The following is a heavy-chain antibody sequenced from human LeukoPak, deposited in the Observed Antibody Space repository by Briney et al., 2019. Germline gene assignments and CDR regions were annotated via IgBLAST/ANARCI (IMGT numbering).Heavy chain of an antibody. J-gene: IGHJ4*02. D-gene: IGHD6-13*01. CDR3: ARVRGSWYYFDY. CDR1: GGSISSYY. V-gene: IGHV4-59*01. CDR2: IYYSGST. Sequence: SETLSLTCTVSGGSISSYYWSWIWQPLGKGLEWIGYIYYSGSTTYPPSLKSRVTISVDTSKNQFSLKLSSVTAADTAVYYCARVRGSWYYFDYWGQGTLVTVSS.